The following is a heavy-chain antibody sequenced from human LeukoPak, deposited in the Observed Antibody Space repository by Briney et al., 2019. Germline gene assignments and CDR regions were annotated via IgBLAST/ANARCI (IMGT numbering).Heavy chain of an antibody. CDR3: ARVVPAAKRPFDY. CDR2: IIPIFGTA. V-gene: IGHV1-69*01. J-gene: IGHJ4*02. D-gene: IGHD2-2*01. Sequence: SVKVSCKASGGTFSSYAISWVRQAPGQGLEWMGGIIPIFGTANYAQKFQGRVTITADESTSTAYMELSSLRSEDTAVYYCARVVPAAKRPFDYWGQGTLVTVPS. CDR1: GGTFSSYA.